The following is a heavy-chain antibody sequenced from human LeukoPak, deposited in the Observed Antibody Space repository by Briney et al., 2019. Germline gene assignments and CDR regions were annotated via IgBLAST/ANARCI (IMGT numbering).Heavy chain of an antibody. Sequence: GGSLRLSCAASGFTFSSYGMHWVRQAPGKGLEWVAVISYDGSNKYYADSVKGRFTISRDNSKNTLYLQMNSLRAEDTAVYYCAKDLLPVSYSQIFDYWGQGTLVTVSS. D-gene: IGHD5-18*01. CDR3: AKDLLPVSYSQIFDY. J-gene: IGHJ4*02. CDR1: GFTFSSYG. CDR2: ISYDGSNK. V-gene: IGHV3-30*18.